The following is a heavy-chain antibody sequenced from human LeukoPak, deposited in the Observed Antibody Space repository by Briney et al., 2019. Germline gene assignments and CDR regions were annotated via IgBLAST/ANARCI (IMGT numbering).Heavy chain of an antibody. CDR1: GFTVSSKY. CDR3: ARKTTVTGRWYFDL. V-gene: IGHV3-66*01. CDR2: IYSGGDT. J-gene: IGHJ2*01. D-gene: IGHD4-17*01. Sequence: GGSLRLPCAASGFTVSSKYMTWVRQAPGKGLEWVSVIYSGGDTYYADSVKGRFTISRDNSENTLYLQMNSLRAEDTALYYCARKTTVTGRWYFDLWGRGTLVTVSS.